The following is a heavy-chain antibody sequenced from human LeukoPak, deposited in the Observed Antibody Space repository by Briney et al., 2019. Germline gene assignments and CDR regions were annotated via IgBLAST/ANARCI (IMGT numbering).Heavy chain of an antibody. Sequence: SETLSLTCTVSGGSISSYYWSWIRQPPGKGLEWIGYIYYSGSTNYNPSLKSRVTISVDTSKNQFSLKLSSVTAADTAVYYCARRTRYYDFWSGYIQDAFDIWGQGTMVTVSS. CDR1: GGSISSYY. J-gene: IGHJ3*02. D-gene: IGHD3-3*01. CDR3: ARRTRYYDFWSGYIQDAFDI. V-gene: IGHV4-59*12. CDR2: IYYSGST.